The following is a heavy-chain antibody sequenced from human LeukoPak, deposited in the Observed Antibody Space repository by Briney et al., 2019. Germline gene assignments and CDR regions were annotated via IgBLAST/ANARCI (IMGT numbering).Heavy chain of an antibody. J-gene: IGHJ4*02. CDR1: GYNFIIYG. Sequence: ASVKVSCKASGYNFIIYGLTWVRQAPGQGLEWMGWINNNNGDTNYAQKIQDRVTMITDTSTSTAYMELRSLRYDDTAVYYCARYPRYCGSGGCMGFDHWGQGTLVTVSS. V-gene: IGHV1-18*01. CDR2: INNNNGDT. D-gene: IGHD2-15*01. CDR3: ARYPRYCGSGGCMGFDH.